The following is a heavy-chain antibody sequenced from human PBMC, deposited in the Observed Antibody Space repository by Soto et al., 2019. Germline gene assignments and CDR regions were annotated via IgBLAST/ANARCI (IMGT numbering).Heavy chain of an antibody. D-gene: IGHD5-18*01. Sequence: QVQLQESGPGLVKPSQTLSLTCTVSGGSIRSVGYYWSWIRQHPGKGLEVIGYISYSGSIYSNPSRKSRVTISVDTSKNQFSLRLSSVTVADTAVYYCARSIEYTYGGYYEYALDVWGQGTTVTVSS. CDR3: ARSIEYTYGGYYEYALDV. CDR2: ISYSGSI. J-gene: IGHJ6*02. V-gene: IGHV4-31*03. CDR1: GGSIRSVGYY.